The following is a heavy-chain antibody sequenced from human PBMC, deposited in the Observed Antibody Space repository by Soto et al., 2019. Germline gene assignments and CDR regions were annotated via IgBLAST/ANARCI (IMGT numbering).Heavy chain of an antibody. CDR1: GFTFISYA. Sequence: PGGSLRLSCASSGFTFISYAMHWVRQAPGKGLEWVAVISYDGSNKYYADSVKGRFTISRDNSKNTLYLQMNSLRAEDTAVYYCARDWGGSQTGGWFDPWGQGTLVTVSS. J-gene: IGHJ5*02. CDR2: ISYDGSNK. CDR3: ARDWGGSQTGGWFDP. V-gene: IGHV3-30-3*01. D-gene: IGHD2-15*01.